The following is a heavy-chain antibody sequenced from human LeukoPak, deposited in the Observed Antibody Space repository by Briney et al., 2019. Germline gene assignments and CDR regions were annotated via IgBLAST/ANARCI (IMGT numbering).Heavy chain of an antibody. CDR3: VKPSGYSGYGYFFDY. J-gene: IGHJ4*02. D-gene: IGHD5-12*01. CDR1: GFTFSSSA. CDR2: IVSNGGST. V-gene: IGHV3-64D*06. Sequence: GGSLRLSCSASGFTFSSSAMHWVRQAPGKGLEYVSAIVSNGGSTYYADSVKGRFTISRDNSKNTLYLQMSSLRAEDTAVYYCVKPSGYSGYGYFFDYRGQGTLVTVSS.